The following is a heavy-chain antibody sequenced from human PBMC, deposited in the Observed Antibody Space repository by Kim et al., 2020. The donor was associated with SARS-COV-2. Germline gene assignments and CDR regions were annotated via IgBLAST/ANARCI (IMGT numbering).Heavy chain of an antibody. Sequence: KGRFTSSRDNSKNTLYLKMNSLRAEDTAVYYCAGDWGYYGSGSYYYYGMDVWGQGTTVTVSS. V-gene: IGHV3-30*01. CDR3: AGDWGYYGSGSYYYYGMDV. D-gene: IGHD3-10*01. J-gene: IGHJ6*02.